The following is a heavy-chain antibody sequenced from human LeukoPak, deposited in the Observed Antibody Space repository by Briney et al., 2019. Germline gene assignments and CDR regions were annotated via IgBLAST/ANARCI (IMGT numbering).Heavy chain of an antibody. V-gene: IGHV1-18*01. CDR3: ARNFGVAHGGYYYYYMDV. Sequence: GASVKVSCKASGYTFTSYGISWVRQAPGQGLEWMGWISAYNGNTNYAQKLQGRVTMTTDTSTSTAYMELRSLRSDDTAVYYCARNFGVAHGGYYYYYMDVWGQGTMVTVSS. CDR2: ISAYNGNT. CDR1: GYTFTSYG. J-gene: IGHJ6*03. D-gene: IGHD3-3*01.